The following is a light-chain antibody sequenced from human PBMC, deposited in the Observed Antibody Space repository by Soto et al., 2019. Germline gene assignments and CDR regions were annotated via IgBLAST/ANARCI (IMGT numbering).Light chain of an antibody. V-gene: IGKV1-39*01. CDR1: QFIDSY. Sequence: DIQLTQSPTSLSASVGGRVTIACRASQFIDSYLNWYQQKPGKAPKLLIYAASSLQSGVSSRFSGSGSGTDFTLTINSLQPEDFATYYCQQSYSGITFGQGTRLEIK. CDR2: AAS. J-gene: IGKJ5*01. CDR3: QQSYSGIT.